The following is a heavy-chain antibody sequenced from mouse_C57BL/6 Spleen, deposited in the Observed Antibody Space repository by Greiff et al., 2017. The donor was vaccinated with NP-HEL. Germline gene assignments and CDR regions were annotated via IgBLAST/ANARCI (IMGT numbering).Heavy chain of an antibody. Sequence: QVQLQQSGAELVRPGASVTLSCKASGYTFTDYEMHWVQQTPVHGLEWIGAIDPETGGTAYNQKFKGKAILTADKSSSTAYMELRSLTSEDSAVYYCTRRTGTGAMDYWGQGTSVTVSS. D-gene: IGHD4-1*01. J-gene: IGHJ4*01. CDR3: TRRTGTGAMDY. CDR2: IDPETGGT. V-gene: IGHV1-15*01. CDR1: GYTFTDYE.